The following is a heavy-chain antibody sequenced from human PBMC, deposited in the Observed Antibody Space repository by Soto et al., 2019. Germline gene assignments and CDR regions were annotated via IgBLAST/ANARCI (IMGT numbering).Heavy chain of an antibody. CDR2: ISSSSSYI. J-gene: IGHJ4*02. CDR3: ARDVLGYCSGGSCYSGPGFDY. D-gene: IGHD2-15*01. Sequence: PGGSLRLSCAASGFTFISYSMNWVRQAPGKGLEWVSSISSSSSYIYYADSVKGRFTISRDNAKNSLYLQMNSLRAEDTAVYYCARDVLGYCSGGSCYSGPGFDYWGQGNLVTVSS. CDR1: GFTFISYS. V-gene: IGHV3-21*01.